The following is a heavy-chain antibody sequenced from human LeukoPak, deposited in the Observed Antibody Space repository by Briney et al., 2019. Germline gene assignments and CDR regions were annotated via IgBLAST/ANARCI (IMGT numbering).Heavy chain of an antibody. CDR1: GFTFSSYG. J-gene: IGHJ3*02. V-gene: IGHV3-30*03. Sequence: PGRSLRLSCAASGFTFSSYGMHWVRQAPGKGLEWVAVISYDGSNKYYADSVKGRFTISRDNSKNTLYLQMNSLRAEDTAVYYCARAGNYGSGSYFRDAFDIWGQGTMVTVSS. CDR3: ARAGNYGSGSYFRDAFDI. D-gene: IGHD3-10*01. CDR2: ISYDGSNK.